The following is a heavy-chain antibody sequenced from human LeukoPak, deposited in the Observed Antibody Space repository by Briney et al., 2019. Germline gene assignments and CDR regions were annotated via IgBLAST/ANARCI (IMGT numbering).Heavy chain of an antibody. Sequence: SETLSLTCIVSGSISSYYWTWIRQPPGKGLEWIGHSYFTGNPNYNPSLKSRVTISVYPPKNQFSLKLTSVTAADTAVYYCAGLRSTVAWASFDYWGQGVLVTVSS. CDR1: GSISSYY. J-gene: IGHJ4*02. V-gene: IGHV4-59*08. CDR2: SYFTGNP. D-gene: IGHD4-23*01. CDR3: AGLRSTVAWASFDY.